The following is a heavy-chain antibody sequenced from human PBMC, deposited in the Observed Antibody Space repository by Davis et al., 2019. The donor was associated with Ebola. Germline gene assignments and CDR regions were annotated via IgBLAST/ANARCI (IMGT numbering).Heavy chain of an antibody. D-gene: IGHD1-26*01. V-gene: IGHV3-33*06. J-gene: IGHJ6*02. CDR2: IWYDGSNK. Sequence: PGGSLRLSCAASGFTFSSYGMHWVRQAPGKGLEWVAVIWYDGSNKYYADSVKGRFTISRENSKNTLYLQMNSLRAEDTAVYYCAKGSVFEWELLAYYGMDVWGHGTTVTVS. CDR1: GFTFSSYG. CDR3: AKGSVFEWELLAYYGMDV.